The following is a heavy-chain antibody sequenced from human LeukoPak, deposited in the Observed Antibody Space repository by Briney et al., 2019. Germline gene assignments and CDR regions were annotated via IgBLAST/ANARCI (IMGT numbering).Heavy chain of an antibody. J-gene: IGHJ1*01. D-gene: IGHD3-22*01. CDR3: ARLKYYYDSSGYRAEYFQH. V-gene: IGHV4-59*01. Sequence: PSETLSLTCTVSGGSISSYYWSWIRQPPGKGLEWIGYIYYSGSTNYNPSLKSRVTISVYTSKNLFSLKLSSVTAADTAVYYCARLKYYYDSSGYRAEYFQHWGQGTLVTVSS. CDR2: IYYSGST. CDR1: GGSISSYY.